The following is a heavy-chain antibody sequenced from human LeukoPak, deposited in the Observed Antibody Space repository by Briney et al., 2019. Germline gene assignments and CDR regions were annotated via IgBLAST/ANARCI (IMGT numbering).Heavy chain of an antibody. CDR3: ARPREQWLGNDAFDM. Sequence: PSETLSLTCTVSGGSISSYYWSWIRQPAGKGLEWIGHIYTSGSTNYNPSFKSRVTISIDTSKKQFSLKLSSVTAADTAVYYCARPREQWLGNDAFDMWGQGTMVTVSS. D-gene: IGHD6-19*01. V-gene: IGHV4-4*07. J-gene: IGHJ3*02. CDR2: IYTSGST. CDR1: GGSISSYY.